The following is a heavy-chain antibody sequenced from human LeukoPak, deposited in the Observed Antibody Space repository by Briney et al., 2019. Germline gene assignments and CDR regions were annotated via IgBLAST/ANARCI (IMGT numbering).Heavy chain of an antibody. CDR2: MNPNSGNT. CDR3: ARTSIAARRAFGY. Sequence: ASVKVSCKASRYTFTSYDINWVRQATGQGLEWMGWMNPNSGNTGYAQKFQGRVTMTRNTSISTAYMELSSLRSEDTAVYYCARTSIAARRAFGYWGQGTLVTVSS. CDR1: RYTFTSYD. D-gene: IGHD6-6*01. J-gene: IGHJ4*02. V-gene: IGHV1-8*01.